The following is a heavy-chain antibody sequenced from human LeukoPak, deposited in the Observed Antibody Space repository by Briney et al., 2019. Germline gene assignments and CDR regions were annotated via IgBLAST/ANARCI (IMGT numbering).Heavy chain of an antibody. CDR2: IYTSGRT. CDR1: GGSISSGSYY. CDR3: ARFTPQGYGWGGYNRFDP. V-gene: IGHV4-61*02. Sequence: PSETLSLTCTVSGGSISSGSYYWNWIRQPAGKGLEWIGRIYTSGRTNYNPSLKSRVTISVDTSKNQFSLKLSAVTAADTAVYYCARFTPQGYGWGGYNRFDPWGQGTLVTVSS. D-gene: IGHD3-16*01. J-gene: IGHJ5*02.